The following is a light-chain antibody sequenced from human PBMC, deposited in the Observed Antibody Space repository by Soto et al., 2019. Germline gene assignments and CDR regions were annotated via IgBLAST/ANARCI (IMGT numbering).Light chain of an antibody. J-gene: IGKJ1*01. Sequence: DIPMTQTPSSLSRSGEERRSRTCRASQSISSYLNWYQQKPGKAPKLLIYAASSLQSGVPSRFSGSGSGTDFTLTISSLQPEDFATYYCQQSYSTPSTFGQGTKVDI. CDR3: QQSYSTPST. CDR2: AAS. V-gene: IGKV1-39*01. CDR1: QSISSY.